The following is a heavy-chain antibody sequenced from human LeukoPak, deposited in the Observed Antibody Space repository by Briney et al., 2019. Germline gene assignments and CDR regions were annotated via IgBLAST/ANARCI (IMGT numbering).Heavy chain of an antibody. CDR3: AKSAAGTADFDY. CDR2: ISASGST. V-gene: IGHV4-38-2*02. J-gene: IGHJ4*02. Sequence: SETLSLTCTVSAYSINSGYYWGWIRQPAGKGLEWIGRISASGSTNYNPSLQSRVTISVDASKNQFSLKVSSVTAADTAVYYCAKSAAGTADFDYWGQGTLVTVSS. D-gene: IGHD1-1*01. CDR1: AYSINSGYY.